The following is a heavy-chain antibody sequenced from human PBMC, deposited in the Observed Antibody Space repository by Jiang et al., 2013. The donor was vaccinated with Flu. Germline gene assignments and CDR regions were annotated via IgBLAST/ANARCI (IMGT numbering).Heavy chain of an antibody. CDR3: ARGRYSGSYDAFDI. Sequence: LLKPSETLSLTCAVYGGSFSGYYWSWIRQPPGKGLEWIGEINHSGSTNYNPSLKSRVTISVDTSKNQFSLKLSSVTAADTAVYYCARGRYSGSYDAFDIWGQGTMVTVSS. V-gene: IGHV4-34*01. CDR2: INHSGST. D-gene: IGHD1-26*01. J-gene: IGHJ3*02. CDR1: GGSFSGYY.